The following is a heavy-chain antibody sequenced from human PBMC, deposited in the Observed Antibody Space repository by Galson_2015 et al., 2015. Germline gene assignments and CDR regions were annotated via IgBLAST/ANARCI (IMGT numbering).Heavy chain of an antibody. D-gene: IGHD6-13*01. CDR2: IYSGGST. CDR1: GFTVSSNY. Sequence: SLRLSCAASGFTVSSNYMSWVRQAPGKGLEWVSVIYSGGSTYYADSVKGRFTISRDNSKNTLYLQMNSLRAEDTAVYYCARSLAAAANDVFDIWGQGTMVTVSS. CDR3: ARSLAAAANDVFDI. V-gene: IGHV3-66*02. J-gene: IGHJ3*02.